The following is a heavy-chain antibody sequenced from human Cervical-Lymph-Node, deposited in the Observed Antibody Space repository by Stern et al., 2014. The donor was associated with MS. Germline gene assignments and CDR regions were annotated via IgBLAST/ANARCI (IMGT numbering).Heavy chain of an antibody. D-gene: IGHD5-24*01. CDR2: ISLDGFNK. J-gene: IGHJ4*02. V-gene: IGHV3-30*06. CDR3: ARDGPSQTMALPDY. CDR1: GFSISSSG. Sequence: QVQLVESGGGLVQPGRSLTLSCAVSGFSISSSGIHWVRQAPGKGLEWVAFISLDGFNKYYVDSVKGRFTVSRDNSLNTVHLQMNNLRLDDTAVYYCARDGPSQTMALPDYWGQGTLVSVSS.